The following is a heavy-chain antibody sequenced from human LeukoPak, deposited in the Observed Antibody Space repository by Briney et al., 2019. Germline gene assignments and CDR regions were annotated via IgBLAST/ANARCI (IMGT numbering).Heavy chain of an antibody. V-gene: IGHV1-2*06. CDR2: INPNSGGT. D-gene: IGHD3-10*01. CDR1: GYTFTGYY. J-gene: IGHJ5*02. CDR3: ARDYEGITLNWFDP. Sequence: ASVKVSCNASGYTFTGYYMHWVRQAPGQGLEWMGRINPNSGGTNYAQKFQGRVTMTRDTSISTAYMELSRLRSDDTAVYYCARDYEGITLNWFDPWGQGTLVTVSS.